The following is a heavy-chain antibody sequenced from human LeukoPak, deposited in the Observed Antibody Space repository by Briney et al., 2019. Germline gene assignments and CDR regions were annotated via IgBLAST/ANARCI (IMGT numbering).Heavy chain of an antibody. CDR3: AKRSRDGYNFHWFDP. CDR1: GFTFSSYG. J-gene: IGHJ5*02. D-gene: IGHD5-24*01. CDR2: IWYDGSNK. V-gene: IGHV3-33*06. Sequence: PGRSLRLSCAASGFTFSSYGMHWVRQAPGKGLEWVAVIWYDGSNKYYADSVKGRFTISRDNSKNTLYLQMNSLRAEDTAVYYCAKRSRDGYNFHWFDPWGQGTPVTVSS.